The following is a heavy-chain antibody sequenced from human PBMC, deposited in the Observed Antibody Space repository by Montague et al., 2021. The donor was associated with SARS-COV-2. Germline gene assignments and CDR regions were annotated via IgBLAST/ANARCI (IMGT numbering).Heavy chain of an antibody. CDR2: IYHTGST. CDR3: ARGRIELSMIVVVMTGASYHMEF. CDR1: GASISGHY. J-gene: IGHJ6*03. Sequence: SETLSLTCAVYGASISGHYWPWIRHPPGKGLEWMGEIYHTGSTNYNPSLKSRVTISVDTSKNQFSLKLRSVTAADTAVYYCARGRIELSMIVVVMTGASYHMEFWGKGTPATVA. V-gene: IGHV4-34*01. D-gene: IGHD3-22*01.